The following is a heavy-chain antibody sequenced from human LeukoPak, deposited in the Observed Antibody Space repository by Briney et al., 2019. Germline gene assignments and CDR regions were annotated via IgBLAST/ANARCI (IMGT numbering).Heavy chain of an antibody. CDR2: ISPYNDNT. Sequence: ASLKVSCKASVYTFITYGIAWVRQATGQGLEWMGWISPYNDNTNYAQKYQGRVTVTTDTSTSTAYMEPRSLRSDDTALYYCARVMHWDKPMARGRGMDVLGQGTTVTVSS. D-gene: IGHD5-18*01. CDR3: ARVMHWDKPMARGRGMDV. CDR1: VYTFITYG. V-gene: IGHV1-18*01. J-gene: IGHJ6*02.